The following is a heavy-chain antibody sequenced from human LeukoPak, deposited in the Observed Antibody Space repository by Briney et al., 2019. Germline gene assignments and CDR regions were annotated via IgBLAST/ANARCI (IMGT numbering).Heavy chain of an antibody. CDR2: ISGGDDST. CDR1: GFTFTTYA. Sequence: GGSLRLSCAASGFTFTTYAMSWVRQAPGKGLEWVSAISGGDDSTYYADSVKGRFTISRDNSENMLYLQMNSLRVEDTAVYYCATIPEYSSGWYFDYWGQGTLVTVSS. D-gene: IGHD6-19*01. V-gene: IGHV3-23*01. CDR3: ATIPEYSSGWYFDY. J-gene: IGHJ4*02.